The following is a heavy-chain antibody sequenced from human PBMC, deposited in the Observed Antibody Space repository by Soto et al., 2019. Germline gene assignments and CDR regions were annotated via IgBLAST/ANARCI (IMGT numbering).Heavy chain of an antibody. CDR3: AKSPGSGWAYYYYGMDV. Sequence: GGSLRLSCAASGFTFSSYAMSWFRQAPGKGLEWVSAISGSVSSTYYADSVKGRFTISRDNSKNTLYLQMNSLRAEDTAVYYYAKSPGSGWAYYYYGMDVWGQGTTVTVSS. D-gene: IGHD6-19*01. CDR1: GFTFSSYA. J-gene: IGHJ6*02. V-gene: IGHV3-23*01. CDR2: ISGSVSST.